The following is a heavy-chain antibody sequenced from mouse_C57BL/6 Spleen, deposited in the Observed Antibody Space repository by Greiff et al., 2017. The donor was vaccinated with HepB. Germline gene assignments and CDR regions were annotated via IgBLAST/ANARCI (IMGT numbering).Heavy chain of an antibody. D-gene: IGHD3-2*02. CDR3: AKDSSGYGAWFAY. J-gene: IGHJ3*01. CDR2: IDPNSGGT. Sequence: QVHVKQPGAELVKPGASVKLSCKASGYTFTSYWMHWVKQRPGRGLEWIGRIDPNSGGTKYNEKFKSKATMTVDKPSSTAYMQLSSLTSEDSAVYYCAKDSSGYGAWFAYWGQGTLVTVSA. V-gene: IGHV1-72*01. CDR1: GYTFTSYW.